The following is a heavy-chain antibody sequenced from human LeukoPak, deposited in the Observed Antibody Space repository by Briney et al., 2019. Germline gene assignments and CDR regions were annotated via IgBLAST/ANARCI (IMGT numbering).Heavy chain of an antibody. D-gene: IGHD3-22*01. J-gene: IGHJ4*02. V-gene: IGHV3-48*03. CDR2: ISGSSSTM. CDR1: GFTFSSYE. CDR3: ARDLNSGYYPYYFDY. Sequence: GGSLRLSCAASGFTFSSYEMNWVRQAPGKGLEWVSYISGSSSTMYYADSVKGRFTISRDNAKKSLYLQMNSLRDEDTAVYYCARDLNSGYYPYYFDYWGQGTLVTVSS.